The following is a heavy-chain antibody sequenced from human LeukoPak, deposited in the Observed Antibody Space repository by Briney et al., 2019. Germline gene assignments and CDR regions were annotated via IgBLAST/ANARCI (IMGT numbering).Heavy chain of an antibody. J-gene: IGHJ4*02. CDR2: IYSGGDT. Sequence: GGSLRLSCAASGFTVSSNYMSWVRQAPGKGLEWVSVIYSGGDTYYADSVKGRFTISRDNSKNTLYLQMNSLRAEDTAVYFCAKELSGWFNDYWGQGSLVTVSS. D-gene: IGHD6-19*01. V-gene: IGHV3-53*01. CDR3: AKELSGWFNDY. CDR1: GFTVSSNY.